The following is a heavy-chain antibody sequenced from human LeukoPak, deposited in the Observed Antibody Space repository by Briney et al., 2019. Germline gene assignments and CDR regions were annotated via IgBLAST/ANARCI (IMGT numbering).Heavy chain of an antibody. D-gene: IGHD2-2*01. J-gene: IGHJ4*02. CDR2: IKQDGSEK. CDR3: ARMASAATSCDY. V-gene: IGHV3-7*01. CDR1: GFTFSTYA. Sequence: PGGSLRLSCAASGFTFSTYAMNWVRQAPGKGLEWVANIKQDGSEKYYVDTVKGRFTISRDNAKNSLYLQMNSLRAEDTAVYYWARMASAATSCDYWGQGTLVTVSS.